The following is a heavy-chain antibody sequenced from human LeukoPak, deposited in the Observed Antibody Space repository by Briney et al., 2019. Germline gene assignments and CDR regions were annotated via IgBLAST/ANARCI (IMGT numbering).Heavy chain of an antibody. CDR3: ATTRGGNYHWDY. D-gene: IGHD3-16*01. CDR1: GYSFTSYW. CDR2: MYHLNSDI. V-gene: IGHV5-51*01. Sequence: GESLKISCQGSGYSFTSYWIGWVRQMPGKGLEWMGIMYHLNSDIRYKPSFEGQVTMSADMSIKTAYLQWSSLKASDTAIYYCATTRGGNYHWDYWGQGTLVTVSS. J-gene: IGHJ4*02.